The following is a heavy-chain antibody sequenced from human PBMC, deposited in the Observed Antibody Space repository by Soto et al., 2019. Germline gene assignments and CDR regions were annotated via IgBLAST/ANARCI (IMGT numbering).Heavy chain of an antibody. CDR2: IYPGDSDT. CDR3: ASGGYYYDSSGYSYWFDP. D-gene: IGHD3-22*01. J-gene: IGHJ5*02. Sequence: GESLKISCKGSGYSFTSYWIGWVRQMPGKGLEWMGIIYPGDSDTRYSPSFQGQVTISADKSISTAYLQWSSLKASDTAMYYCASGGYYYDSSGYSYWFDPWGQGTLVTVSS. V-gene: IGHV5-51*01. CDR1: GYSFTSYW.